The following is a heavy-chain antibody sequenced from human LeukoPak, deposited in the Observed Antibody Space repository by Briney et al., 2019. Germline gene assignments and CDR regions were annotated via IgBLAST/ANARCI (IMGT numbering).Heavy chain of an antibody. Sequence: ESLSLTCAVYGGSFSGYYWSWIRQPPGKGLEWIGEINHSGSTNYNPSLKSRVTILVDTSKNQFYLKLSSVTAAETAVYYCARGNRSYCSSTSCYGVGYYYYGMDVWGQGTPVPLSS. CDR2: INHSGST. V-gene: IGHV4-34*01. J-gene: IGHJ6*02. D-gene: IGHD2-2*01. CDR1: GGSFSGYY. CDR3: ARGNRSYCSSTSCYGVGYYYYGMDV.